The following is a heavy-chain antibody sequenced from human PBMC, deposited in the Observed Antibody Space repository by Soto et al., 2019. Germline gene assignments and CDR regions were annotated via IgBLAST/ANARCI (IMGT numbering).Heavy chain of an antibody. V-gene: IGHV1-69*01. Sequence: QVQLVQSGAEVKKPGSSVKVSCKASGGTFSIYGFSWVRQAPGQGPEWIGGIIPILTTPNYAQKFHGRVTIVADESTTTVYMALSSLKSEDTAVYYCATSVGIAPTGEDGMDVWGQGTSVTVSS. CDR3: ATSVGIAPTGEDGMDV. CDR2: IIPILTTP. D-gene: IGHD2-8*02. J-gene: IGHJ6*02. CDR1: GGTFSIYG.